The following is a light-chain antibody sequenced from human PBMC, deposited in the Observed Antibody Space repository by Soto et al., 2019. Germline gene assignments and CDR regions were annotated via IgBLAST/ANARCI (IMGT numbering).Light chain of an antibody. CDR2: DAS. CDR3: QQRSNWPIT. CDR1: QDINTY. V-gene: IGKV3D-11*01. J-gene: IGKJ5*01. Sequence: ELVLTHSPPTMSLHRACGATLSCRASQDINTYLAWYQQKPGQAPRLLIYDASNRAKGIPARFSGSGPGTDFTLTISSLEPEDFAVYYCQQRSNWPITFGQGTRLE.